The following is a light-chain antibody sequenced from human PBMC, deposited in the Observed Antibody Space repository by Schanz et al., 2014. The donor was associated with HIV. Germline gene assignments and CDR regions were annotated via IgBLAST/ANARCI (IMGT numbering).Light chain of an antibody. Sequence: QSALTQPASVSGSPGQSITISCTGTSADVGAYNFVSWYQQHPGKAPKVIIYDVSVRPSGVSNRFSGYKSGDTASLTISGLQAEDEADFSCSSYAGSTVFGGGTKLTVL. CDR2: DVS. CDR3: SSYAGSTV. CDR1: SADVGAYNF. J-gene: IGLJ2*01. V-gene: IGLV2-14*03.